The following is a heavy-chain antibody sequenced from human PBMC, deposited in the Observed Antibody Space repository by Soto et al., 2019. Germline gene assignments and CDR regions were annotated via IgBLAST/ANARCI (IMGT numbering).Heavy chain of an antibody. Sequence: GGSLRLSCAASGFTFSSYEMNWVRQAPGKGLEWVSYISSSGSTIYYANSVKGRFTISRDNAKNSLYLQMNSLRAEYTAVYFCASDHCSSTSCYFDYWGQGTLVPVSS. D-gene: IGHD2-2*01. CDR1: GFTFSSYE. CDR2: ISSSGSTI. CDR3: ASDHCSSTSCYFDY. V-gene: IGHV3-48*03. J-gene: IGHJ4*02.